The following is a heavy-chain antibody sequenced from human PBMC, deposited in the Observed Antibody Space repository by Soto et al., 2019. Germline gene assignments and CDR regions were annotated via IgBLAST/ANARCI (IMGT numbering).Heavy chain of an antibody. J-gene: IGHJ5*02. CDR3: ARDKGGTEAGFNWFDP. CDR1: GFKFSMFG. CDR2: ISSSSATI. D-gene: IGHD6-19*01. Sequence: ELFLQESGGELVQPGGFLRLSCVASGFKFSMFGMNWVRQAPGKGLEWIAYISSSSATIIYGGSVEGRFTVSRDNAENSLFLQMKSLRDEDTAVYYCARDKGGTEAGFNWFDPWGHGTPVTVST. V-gene: IGHV3-48*02.